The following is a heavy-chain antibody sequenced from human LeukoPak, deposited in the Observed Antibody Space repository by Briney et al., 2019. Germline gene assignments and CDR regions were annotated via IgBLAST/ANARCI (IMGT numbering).Heavy chain of an antibody. CDR3: TRCLPMVRSRIMDV. CDR2: TNLDGSDT. CDR1: GFVFGHYG. Sequence: GGSLRLSCGASGFVFGHYGMLWVRQVPGEGLEWVARTNLDGSDTIYADSVRGRFFISRDNAKNTLYLQMNSLRAEDTAVYYCTRCLPMVRSRIMDVWGQGTTVTVSS. D-gene: IGHD3-10*01. J-gene: IGHJ6*02. V-gene: IGHV3-74*01.